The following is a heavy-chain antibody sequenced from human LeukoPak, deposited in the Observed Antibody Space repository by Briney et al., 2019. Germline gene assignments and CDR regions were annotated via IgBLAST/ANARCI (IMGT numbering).Heavy chain of an antibody. CDR1: GGSISSSSYY. V-gene: IGHV4-39*01. D-gene: IGHD4-23*01. CDR2: IYYSGST. J-gene: IGHJ4*02. Sequence: SETLSLTCTVSGGSISSSSYYWGWIRQPPGKGLEWIGSIYYSGSTYYNPSLKSRVTISVDTSNNQFSLKLSSVTAADTAVYYCASLQVVTPRGFDYWGQGTLVTVSS. CDR3: ASLQVVTPRGFDY.